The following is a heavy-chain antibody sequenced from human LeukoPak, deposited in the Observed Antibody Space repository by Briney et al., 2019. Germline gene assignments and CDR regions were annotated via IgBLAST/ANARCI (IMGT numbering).Heavy chain of an antibody. CDR3: ARGRIWTFYYFDY. CDR2: INHSGST. J-gene: IGHJ4*02. D-gene: IGHD3/OR15-3a*01. V-gene: IGHV4-34*01. Sequence: SETLSLTCAVYGESFSGYYWSWIRQPPGKGLEWIGEINHSGSTNYNPSLKSRVTISLDTFKNQFSLKLSSVTAADTAVYYCARGRIWTFYYFDYWGQGTLVTVSS. CDR1: GESFSGYY.